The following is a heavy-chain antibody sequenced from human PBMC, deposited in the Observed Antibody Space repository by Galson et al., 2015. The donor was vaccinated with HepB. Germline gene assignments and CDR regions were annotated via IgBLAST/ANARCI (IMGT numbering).Heavy chain of an antibody. J-gene: IGHJ3*02. CDR1: GYTLTELS. V-gene: IGHV1-24*01. Sequence: SVKVSCKVSGYTLTELSMHWVRQAPGKGLEWMGGFDPEDGETIYAQKLQGRVTMTEDTSTDTAYMELSSLRSEDTAVYYCATDRGAGGDITMIVRGTPGDAFDIWGQGTMVTVSS. CDR2: FDPEDGET. D-gene: IGHD3-22*01. CDR3: ATDRGAGGDITMIVRGTPGDAFDI.